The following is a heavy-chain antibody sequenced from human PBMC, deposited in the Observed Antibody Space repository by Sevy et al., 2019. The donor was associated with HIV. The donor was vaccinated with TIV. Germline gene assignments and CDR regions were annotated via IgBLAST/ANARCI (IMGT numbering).Heavy chain of an antibody. Sequence: ASVKVSCKASGGTFSSYAISWVRQAPGQGLEWMGGIIPIFGTANYAQKFQGRVTITADESTSTAYMEMSSLRSEDTAVYYCAGDSLNYIVVVPAAIPLGAFDIWGQGTMVTVSS. J-gene: IGHJ3*02. CDR2: IIPIFGTA. D-gene: IGHD2-2*01. CDR1: GGTFSSYA. V-gene: IGHV1-69*13. CDR3: AGDSLNYIVVVPAAIPLGAFDI.